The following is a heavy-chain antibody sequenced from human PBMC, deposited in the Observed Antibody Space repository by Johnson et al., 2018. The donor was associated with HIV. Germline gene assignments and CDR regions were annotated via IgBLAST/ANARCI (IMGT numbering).Heavy chain of an antibody. CDR2: IWYDGSNK. V-gene: IGHV3-33*08. J-gene: IGHJ3*02. CDR3: VRDQGSGWPTNAFDI. CDR1: GFTFRRYG. D-gene: IGHD6-19*01. Sequence: HLEVSGGGVAPPGRSLSLSCVTSGFTFRRYGMHWVRQAPGKGLERVAVIWYDGSNKYYADSVKGRFTISRDNSKNTLYLQMNGLSGEDTADYYCVRDQGSGWPTNAFDIWGQGTRVTVSS.